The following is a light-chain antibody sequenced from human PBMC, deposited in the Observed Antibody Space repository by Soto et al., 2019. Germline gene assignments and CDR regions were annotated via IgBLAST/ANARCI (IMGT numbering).Light chain of an antibody. V-gene: IGLV2-11*01. CDR1: SSDVGAYIY. CDR3: CSYAGSYTHV. Sequence: QSVLTQPRSVSGSPGQSVTFSCTGTSSDVGAYIYVSWYQQHPGKAPKLIIYDVIKRPSGVPDRFSGSKSGNTASLTISGLQAENEADYYCCSYAGSYTHVFGTWTKVTVL. CDR2: DVI. J-gene: IGLJ1*01.